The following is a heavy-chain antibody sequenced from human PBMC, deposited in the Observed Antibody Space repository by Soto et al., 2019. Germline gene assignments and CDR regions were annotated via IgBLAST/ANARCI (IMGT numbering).Heavy chain of an antibody. V-gene: IGHV1-69*12. CDR2: IIPIFGTA. CDR3: ARGGPTHIVVVTAQNAFDI. Sequence: QVQLVQSGAEVKKPGSSVKVSCKASGGTFSSYAISWVRQVPGQGLEWMGGIIPIFGTAKYAQKFEDRVTITADESTSTAYMELSRLRSEATAVYYCARGGPTHIVVVTAQNAFDIWGQGTMVTVSS. J-gene: IGHJ3*02. D-gene: IGHD2-21*02. CDR1: GGTFSSYA.